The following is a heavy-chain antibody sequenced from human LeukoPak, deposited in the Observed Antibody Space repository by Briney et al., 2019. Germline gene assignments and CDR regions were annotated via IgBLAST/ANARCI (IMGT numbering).Heavy chain of an antibody. CDR1: GYTFTGYY. J-gene: IGHJ4*02. V-gene: IGHV1-8*02. CDR3: ARGLGRYSSGYYLGY. Sequence: ASVKVSCKASGYTFTGYYMHWVRQAPGQGLEWMGWINPNSGNTGYAQKFQGRVTMTRNTSISTAYMELSSLRSEDTAVYYCARGLGRYSSGYYLGYWGQGTLVTVSS. D-gene: IGHD3-22*01. CDR2: INPNSGNT.